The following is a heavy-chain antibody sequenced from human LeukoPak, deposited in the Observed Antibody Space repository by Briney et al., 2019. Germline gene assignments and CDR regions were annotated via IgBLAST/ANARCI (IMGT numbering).Heavy chain of an antibody. V-gene: IGHV3-23*01. CDR2: ISGSGGST. D-gene: IGHD3-3*02. CDR1: GFTFSSYA. CDR3: AKGVSIFGVASDAFDI. J-gene: IGHJ3*02. Sequence: GGSLRLSCAASGFTFSSYAMSWVRQAPGKGLEWVSAISGSGGSTYYADSVKGRFTISRDNSKNTLYLQMNSLRAEDTAVYYCAKGVSIFGVASDAFDIWGQGTMVTVSS.